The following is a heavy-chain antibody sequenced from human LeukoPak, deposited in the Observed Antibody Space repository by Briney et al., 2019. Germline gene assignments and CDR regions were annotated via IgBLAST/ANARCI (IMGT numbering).Heavy chain of an antibody. V-gene: IGHV1-18*01. J-gene: IGHJ3*02. D-gene: IGHD3-22*01. CDR2: ISAYNGNT. CDR3: ARGYYYDSSGSDDAFDI. CDR1: GYTFTNFD. Sequence: ASVKVSCKASGYTFTNFDINWVRQAPGQGLEWMGWISAYNGNTNYAQKLQGRVTMTTDTSTSTAYMELRSLRSDDTAVYYCARGYYYDSSGSDDAFDIWGQGTMVTVSS.